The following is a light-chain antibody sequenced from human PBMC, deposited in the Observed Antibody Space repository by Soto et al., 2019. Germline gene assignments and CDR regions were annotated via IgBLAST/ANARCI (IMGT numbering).Light chain of an antibody. J-gene: IGKJ1*01. CDR3: QRYETFSGT. CDR2: KAS. V-gene: IGKV1-5*03. CDR1: QTISSW. Sequence: DIQMTQSPSTLSGSVGDRVTITCRASQTISSWLAWYQQKPGKAPKLLIYKASTLKSGVPSRFSGSGSGTEFSLTISSLQPDDFATYYCQRYETFSGTFGPGTKVDIK.